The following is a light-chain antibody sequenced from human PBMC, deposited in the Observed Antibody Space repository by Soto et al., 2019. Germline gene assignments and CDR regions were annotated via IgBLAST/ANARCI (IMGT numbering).Light chain of an antibody. CDR2: EVS. J-gene: IGLJ2*01. CDR1: SSDVGGYNY. CDR3: SSYSSSSVV. V-gene: IGLV2-14*01. Sequence: QSALTQPASVSGSPGQSITISCTGTSSDVGGYNYVSWYQQHPDKAPKLMIYEVSNRPSGVSNRFSGSKSGNTASLTISGLQAEDEAEYYCSSYSSSSVVFGGGTKVTVL.